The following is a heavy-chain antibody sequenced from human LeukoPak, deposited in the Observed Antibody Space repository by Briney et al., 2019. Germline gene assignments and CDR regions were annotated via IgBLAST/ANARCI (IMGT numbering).Heavy chain of an antibody. V-gene: IGHV4-39*07. CDR1: GDSISLSFYY. Sequence: SETLSLTCSVSGDSISLSFYYWGWIRQPPGKGLEWIGSIYYSGSTYYNPSLKSRVTISVDTSKNQFSLKLTSVTAADTAVYYCARTTEGGYTYGYFYYYYMDVWGKGTTVTISS. J-gene: IGHJ6*03. D-gene: IGHD5-18*01. CDR2: IYYSGST. CDR3: ARTTEGGYTYGYFYYYYMDV.